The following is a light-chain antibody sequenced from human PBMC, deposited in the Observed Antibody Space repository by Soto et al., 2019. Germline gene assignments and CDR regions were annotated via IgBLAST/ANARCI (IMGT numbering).Light chain of an antibody. J-gene: IGKJ4*01. CDR1: QSVSSSY. CDR2: GAN. Sequence: EIVLTQSPGTLSLSPGERATLSCRASQSVSSSYLAWYQQKPGQAPRLLIYGANNRATGISDRFSGSGSGTDFTLTISRLESDDFAVYYCRQHGSSPLTFGGGTKVDIK. CDR3: RQHGSSPLT. V-gene: IGKV3-20*01.